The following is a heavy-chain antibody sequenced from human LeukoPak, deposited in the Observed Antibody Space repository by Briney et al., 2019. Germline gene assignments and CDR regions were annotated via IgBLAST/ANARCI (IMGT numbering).Heavy chain of an antibody. CDR1: GFTFGSYG. Sequence: PGGSLRLSCAASGFTFGSYGMHWVRQAPGKGLEWVAFISYDRSETYYADSVKGRFSISRDNSKNTVYLQMNSLRTEDRAVYYYAREGGYYFDHWGQGTLVTVSS. D-gene: IGHD6-25*01. CDR3: AREGGYYFDH. J-gene: IGHJ4*02. V-gene: IGHV3-30*03. CDR2: ISYDRSET.